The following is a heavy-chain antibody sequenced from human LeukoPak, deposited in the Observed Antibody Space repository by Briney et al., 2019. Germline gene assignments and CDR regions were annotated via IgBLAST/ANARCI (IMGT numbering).Heavy chain of an antibody. Sequence: ASVKVSCKASGGTFSSYAISWVRQAPGQGLEWMGGIIPIFGTANYAQKFQGRVTITADESTSTAYMELRSLRSEDTAVYYCARGYSSRAGTTDCCPLDYWGQGILVTVSS. CDR1: GGTFSSYA. CDR3: ARGYSSRAGTTDCCPLDY. D-gene: IGHD2-21*02. V-gene: IGHV1-69*13. J-gene: IGHJ4*02. CDR2: IIPIFGTA.